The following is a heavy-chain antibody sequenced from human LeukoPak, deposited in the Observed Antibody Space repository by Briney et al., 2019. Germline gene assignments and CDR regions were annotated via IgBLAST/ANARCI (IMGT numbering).Heavy chain of an antibody. D-gene: IGHD6-6*01. V-gene: IGHV1-69*05. Sequence: SVKVSCKASGGTFSSYAISWVRQAPGQGLEWMGGIIPIFGTANYAQKFQGRVTITTDESTSTAYMELSSLRSEDTAVYYCVRSIAAPLARNYYYYYYMDVWGKGTTVTVSS. CDR3: VRSIAAPLARNYYYYYYMDV. CDR1: GGTFSSYA. CDR2: IIPIFGTA. J-gene: IGHJ6*03.